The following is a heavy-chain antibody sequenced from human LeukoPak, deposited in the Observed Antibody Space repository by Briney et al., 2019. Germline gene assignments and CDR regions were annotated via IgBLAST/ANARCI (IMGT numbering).Heavy chain of an antibody. V-gene: IGHV3-15*01. J-gene: IGHJ4*02. D-gene: IGHD1-26*01. CDR3: TTWSLGAHLDY. CDR1: GFTFNSYA. CDR2: IKSKTDGGTA. Sequence: GGSLRLSCAASGFTFNSYAMSWVRQPPGKGLEWVGRIKSKTDGGTADYAAPVNGRFTISRDDSKNTLYLQMNSLKTEDTAVYFCTTWSLGAHLDYWGQGTLVTVSS.